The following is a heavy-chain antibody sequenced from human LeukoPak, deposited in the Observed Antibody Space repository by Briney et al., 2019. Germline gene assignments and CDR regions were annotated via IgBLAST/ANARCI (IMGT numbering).Heavy chain of an antibody. CDR3: ANMVRGVTTRVY. Sequence: SETLSLTCAVYGGSFSGYYWSWIRQPPGKGLEWIGEINHSGSTNYNPSLKSRVTISVDTSKNQFSLKLSSVTAADTAVYYCANMVRGVTTRVYWGQGTLVTVSS. D-gene: IGHD3-10*01. CDR2: INHSGST. J-gene: IGHJ4*02. V-gene: IGHV4-34*01. CDR1: GGSFSGYY.